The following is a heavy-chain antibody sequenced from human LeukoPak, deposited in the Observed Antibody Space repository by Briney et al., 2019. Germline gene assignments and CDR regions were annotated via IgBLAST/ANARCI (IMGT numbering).Heavy chain of an antibody. V-gene: IGHV1-69*01. D-gene: IGHD5-18*01. CDR2: IIPIFGTA. CDR1: GRPFSSYA. J-gene: IGHJ3*02. Sequence: SSVKLSCKASGRPFSSYAISWVRQAPGQGLEWMGGIIPIFGTANYAQQFQGRVTITPDESTSTAYMELSSLRSEDTAAYYCARVGSFVFGYSYGSSAFDIWGQGTMVAVSS. CDR3: ARVGSFVFGYSYGSSAFDI.